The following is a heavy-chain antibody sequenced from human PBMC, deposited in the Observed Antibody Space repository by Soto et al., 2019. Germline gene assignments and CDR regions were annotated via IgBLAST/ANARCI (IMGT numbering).Heavy chain of an antibody. J-gene: IGHJ3*02. CDR3: AKVMSGDYAAFDI. Sequence: EVQLLESGGGLVQPGGSLRLSCAASGFTFSSYAMSWVRQAPGKGLEWVSAISGSGGSTYYADSVKGRFTISRDNSKNTLYPQMNSLRAEDTAVYYCAKVMSGDYAAFDIWGQGTMVTVSS. V-gene: IGHV3-23*01. CDR1: GFTFSSYA. D-gene: IGHD4-17*01. CDR2: ISGSGGST.